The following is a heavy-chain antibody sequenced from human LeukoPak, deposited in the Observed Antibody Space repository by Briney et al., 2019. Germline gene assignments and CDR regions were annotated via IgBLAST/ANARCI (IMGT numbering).Heavy chain of an antibody. CDR2: INWNSGSI. CDR3: AKDHSSGWYYFDY. V-gene: IGHV3-9*01. J-gene: IGHJ4*02. D-gene: IGHD6-19*01. CDR1: GFTFDDYA. Sequence: GRSLRLSCAASGFTFDDYAMHWVRQAPGKGLEWVSGINWNSGSIVYADSVKGRFTISRDNAKTSLYLQMNSLRVEDTALYYCAKDHSSGWYYFDYWGQGTLVTVSS.